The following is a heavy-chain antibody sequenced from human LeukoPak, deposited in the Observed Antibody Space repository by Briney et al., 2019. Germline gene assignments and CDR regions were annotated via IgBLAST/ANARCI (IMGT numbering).Heavy chain of an antibody. V-gene: IGHV3-53*01. CDR1: GFTVSSYY. J-gene: IGHJ4*02. D-gene: IGHD3-16*01. Sequence: GGSLRLSCAASGFTVSSYYMSWVRQAPGKGLEWVSVIYSGGSTYYADSVKGRFTISRDNSKNTLSLQMNSLRAEDTAVYYCARDLGESFDYWGQGTLVTVSS. CDR3: ARDLGESFDY. CDR2: IYSGGST.